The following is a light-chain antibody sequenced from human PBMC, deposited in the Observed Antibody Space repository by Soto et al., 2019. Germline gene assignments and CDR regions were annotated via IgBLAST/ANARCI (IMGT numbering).Light chain of an antibody. V-gene: IGLV1-44*01. CDR2: SNN. J-gene: IGLJ1*01. Sequence: QSVLTQPPSASGTPGQRVTMSCSGGNSNIGSRTVNWYQHLPGTAPTLLIFSNNQRPSGVPARFSGSKSGTSAPLAISGLQSGDEGDYYCAAWDDSLNGFYVFGTGTKVTVL. CDR1: NSNIGSRT. CDR3: AAWDDSLNGFYV.